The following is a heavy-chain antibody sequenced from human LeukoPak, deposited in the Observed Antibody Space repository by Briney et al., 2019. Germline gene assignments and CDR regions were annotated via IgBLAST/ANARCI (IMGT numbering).Heavy chain of an antibody. CDR2: INPSGGST. CDR3: AREDGSGGGDAFDI. CDR1: GGTFSSYA. D-gene: IGHD3-10*01. V-gene: IGHV1-46*01. J-gene: IGHJ3*02. Sequence: ASVKVSCKASGGTFSSYAISWVRQAPGQGLEWMGIINPSGGSTSYAQKFQGRVTMTRDTSTSTVYMELSSLRSEDTAAYYCAREDGSGGGDAFDIWGQGTMVTVSS.